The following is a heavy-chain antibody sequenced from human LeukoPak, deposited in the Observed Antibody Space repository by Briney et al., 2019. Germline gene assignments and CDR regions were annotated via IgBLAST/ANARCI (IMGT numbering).Heavy chain of an antibody. CDR3: ARVYDSSGYYYEQTGYFDY. J-gene: IGHJ4*02. V-gene: IGHV3-48*03. Sequence: GGSLRLSCAASGFTFSSYEMNWVRQAPGKGLEWVSYISSSGSTIYYADSVKGRFTISRDNAKNSLYLQMNSLRAEDTAVYYCARVYDSSGYYYEQTGYFDYWGQGTLVTVSS. D-gene: IGHD3-22*01. CDR1: GFTFSSYE. CDR2: ISSSGSTI.